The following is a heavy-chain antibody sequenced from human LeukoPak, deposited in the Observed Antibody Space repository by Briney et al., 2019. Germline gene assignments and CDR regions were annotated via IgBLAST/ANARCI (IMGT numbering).Heavy chain of an antibody. V-gene: IGHV4-34*01. CDR3: ARLGYCSSTSCLNYYYYMDV. D-gene: IGHD2-2*01. CDR2: INHSGST. J-gene: IGHJ6*03. Sequence: PSETLSLTCAVYGGSFSGYYWSWIRQPPGKGLEWIGEINHSGSTNYNPSLKSRDTISVDTSKNQFSLKLSSVTAADTAVYYCARLGYCSSTSCLNYYYYMDVWGKGTTVTVSS. CDR1: GGSFSGYY.